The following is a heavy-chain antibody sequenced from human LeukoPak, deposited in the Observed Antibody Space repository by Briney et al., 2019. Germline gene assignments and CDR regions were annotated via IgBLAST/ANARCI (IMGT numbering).Heavy chain of an antibody. CDR1: GYIFSRFD. Sequence: ASVKVSCKTSGYIFSRFDINWVRQAPGQGLEWMGWNNPKSGSTGYSQRFQGRVTMTSNTSTSTAFLELKSVTFEDTAVYYCARGVDNKNWGKGTLVTVSS. D-gene: IGHD2/OR15-2a*01. CDR3: ARGVDNKN. J-gene: IGHJ4*01. V-gene: IGHV1-8*01. CDR2: NNPKSGST.